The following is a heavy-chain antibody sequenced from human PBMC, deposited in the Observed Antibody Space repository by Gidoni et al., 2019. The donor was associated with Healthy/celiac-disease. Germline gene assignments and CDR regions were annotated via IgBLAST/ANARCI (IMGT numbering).Heavy chain of an antibody. V-gene: IGHV3-11*01. CDR1: GFTFSDSY. CDR3: ARARMYQSPDSSGYGYFDY. CDR2: IRSSGSTI. J-gene: IGHJ4*02. D-gene: IGHD3-22*01. Sequence: QVQLVESGGGLVKPGGSLRLSCAASGFTFSDSYMSWIRQAPGKGLEWVSYIRSSGSTIYYADSVKGRFTISRDNAKNSLYLQMNSLRAEDTAVYYCARARMYQSPDSSGYGYFDYWGQGTLVTVSS.